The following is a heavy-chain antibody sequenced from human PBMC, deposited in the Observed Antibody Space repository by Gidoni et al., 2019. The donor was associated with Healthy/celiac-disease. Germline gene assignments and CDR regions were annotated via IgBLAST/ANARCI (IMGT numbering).Heavy chain of an antibody. CDR2: IYHSGST. Sequence: QVQLQESGPGLVKPSGPLSLTCAVSGGSISSRNWWSWVRQPPGKGLELIGEIYHSGSTNYNPSLKCRVTIPVHKSKNQFSLKLSSVPAADTALYYCASNFGGGLLWYWGQVTLVTVSS. CDR3: ASNFGGGLLWY. J-gene: IGHJ4*02. CDR1: GGSISSRNW. V-gene: IGHV4-4*02. D-gene: IGHD3-16*01.